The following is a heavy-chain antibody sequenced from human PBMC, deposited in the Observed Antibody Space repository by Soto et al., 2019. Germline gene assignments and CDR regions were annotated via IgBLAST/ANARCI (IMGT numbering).Heavy chain of an antibody. CDR2: IYYSGST. D-gene: IGHD4-4*01. CDR3: ARALYSSFPRYYYYGMDV. J-gene: IGHJ6*02. Sequence: SETLSLTCTVSGGSISSGDYYWSWIRQPPGKGLEWIGYIYYSGSTYYNPSLKSRVTISVDTSKNQFSLKLSSVTAADTAVYYCARALYSSFPRYYYYGMDVWGQGTTVT. CDR1: GGSISSGDYY. V-gene: IGHV4-30-4*01.